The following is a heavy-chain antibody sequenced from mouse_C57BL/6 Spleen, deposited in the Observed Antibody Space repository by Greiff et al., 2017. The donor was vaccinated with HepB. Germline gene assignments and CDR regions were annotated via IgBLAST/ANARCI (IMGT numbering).Heavy chain of an antibody. CDR3: TRDHLNWAFDY. CDR1: GFTFSSYA. Sequence: EVKLVESGEGLVKPGGSLKLSCAASGFTFSSYAMSWVRQTPEKRLEWVAYISSGGDYIYYADTVKGRVTISRDNARNTLYLQMSSLKSEDTAMYYCTRDHLNWAFDYWGQGTTLTVSS. D-gene: IGHD4-1*01. V-gene: IGHV5-9-1*02. J-gene: IGHJ2*01. CDR2: ISSGGDYI.